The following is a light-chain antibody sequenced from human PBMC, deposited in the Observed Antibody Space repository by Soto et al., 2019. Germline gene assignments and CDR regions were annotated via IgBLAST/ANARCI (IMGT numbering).Light chain of an antibody. CDR2: AAS. Sequence: DIQMTQSPSSLSASIGDRVTLTCRASQPITRFLNWYQQKPGRAPKLLIYAASNLHSGVPSRFSGRGSGTHFTLTISSLQREDFATYYCQQSESAPAVTFGGGTKVDIK. J-gene: IGKJ4*01. V-gene: IGKV1-39*01. CDR3: QQSESAPAVT. CDR1: QPITRF.